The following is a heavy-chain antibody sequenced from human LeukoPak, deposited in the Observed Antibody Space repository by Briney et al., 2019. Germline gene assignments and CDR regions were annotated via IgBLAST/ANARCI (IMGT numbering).Heavy chain of an antibody. Sequence: GGSLRLSCAASGFTFSNYAMHWVRQAPGKGLEWVAVIRYDGSTKYYADSVKGRFTISRDNSKNTVYLEMNSLRAEDTAVYYCARAYSRESGYDFVFENWGQGTLVSVSS. CDR1: GFTFSNYA. D-gene: IGHD5-12*01. J-gene: IGHJ4*02. CDR2: IRYDGSTK. CDR3: ARAYSRESGYDFVFEN. V-gene: IGHV3-33*08.